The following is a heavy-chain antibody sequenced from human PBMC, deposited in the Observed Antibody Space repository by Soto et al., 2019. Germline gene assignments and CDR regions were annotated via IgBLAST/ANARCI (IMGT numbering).Heavy chain of an antibody. CDR3: ARGVRDIVVVVAAPYNWFDP. CDR1: GGSISSGGYY. J-gene: IGHJ5*02. V-gene: IGHV4-31*03. Sequence: QVQLQESGPGLVKPSQTLSLTCTVSGGSISSGGYYWSWIRQHPGKGLEWIGYIYYSGSTYYNPSLKSRVTISVDKSKNQFSLKLSSVTAANTAVYYCARGVRDIVVVVAAPYNWFDPWGQGTLVTVSS. CDR2: IYYSGST. D-gene: IGHD2-15*01.